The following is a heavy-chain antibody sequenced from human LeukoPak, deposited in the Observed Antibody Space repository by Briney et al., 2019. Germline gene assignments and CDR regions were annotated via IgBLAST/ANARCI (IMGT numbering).Heavy chain of an antibody. J-gene: IGHJ6*02. Sequence: ASVKVSCKASGYTFTGYYMHWMRQAPGQGLEWMGWINPNSGGTNYAQKFQGRVTMTRDTSISTAYMELSRLRSDDTAVYYCARVKAYYDFWSGPDYYYYGMDVWGQGTTVTVSS. V-gene: IGHV1-2*02. CDR2: INPNSGGT. CDR1: GYTFTGYY. D-gene: IGHD3-3*01. CDR3: ARVKAYYDFWSGPDYYYYGMDV.